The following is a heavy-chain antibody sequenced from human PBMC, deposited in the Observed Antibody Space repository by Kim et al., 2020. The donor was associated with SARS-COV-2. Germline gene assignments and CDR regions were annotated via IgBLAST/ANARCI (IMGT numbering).Heavy chain of an antibody. J-gene: IGHJ4*02. D-gene: IGHD2-2*01. CDR1: GFTFSSYA. CDR2: ISGSGGST. Sequence: GGSLRLSCAASGFTFSSYAMSWVRQAPGKGLEWVSAISGSGGSTYYADSVKGRFTISRDNSKNTLYLQMNSLRAEDTAVYYCAKSGMIVVVPAENLDYWGQGTLVTVSS. V-gene: IGHV3-23*01. CDR3: AKSGMIVVVPAENLDY.